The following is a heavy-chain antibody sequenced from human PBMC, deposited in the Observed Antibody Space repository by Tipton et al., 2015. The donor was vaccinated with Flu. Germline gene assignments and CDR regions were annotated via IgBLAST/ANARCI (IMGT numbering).Heavy chain of an antibody. D-gene: IGHD4-11*01. CDR3: ARRDYSNYVSEPKNWFHP. Sequence: LRLSCSVSGASISSRSFCWSWIRQSAGKGLEWIERIHVSENTDFNPSLKSRVAMSLDTSKNQFSLKLSSVTAADTAVYYCARRDYSNYVSEPKNWFHPWGQGTLVTVSS. V-gene: IGHV4-61*02. J-gene: IGHJ5*02. CDR1: GASISSRSFC. CDR2: IHVSENT.